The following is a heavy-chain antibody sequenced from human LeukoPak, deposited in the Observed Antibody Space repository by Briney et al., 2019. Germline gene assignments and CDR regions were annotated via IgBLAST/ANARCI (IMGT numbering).Heavy chain of an antibody. CDR3: ARLDSGRWYYIDY. J-gene: IGHJ4*02. CDR2: IHPSDSDT. V-gene: IGHV5-51*01. Sequence: GESLKISCKGSGYSFTSYWVAWVRQMPGKGLERIGIIHPSDSDTRYSPSFQGQATISADKSISTAYLHWSSLKASDTAMYYCARLDSGRWYYIDYWGQGTLVTVSS. CDR1: GYSFTSYW. D-gene: IGHD4-23*01.